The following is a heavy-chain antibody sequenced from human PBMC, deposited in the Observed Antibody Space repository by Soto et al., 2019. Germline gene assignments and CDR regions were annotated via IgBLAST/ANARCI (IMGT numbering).Heavy chain of an antibody. CDR1: GYTFTGYY. V-gene: IGHV1-2*02. D-gene: IGHD2-15*01. CDR3: ASVNVVVVAATREYYFDY. Sequence: ASVKVSCKVSGYTFTGYYMHWVRQAPGQGLEWKGWVNPNSGGTNYEQKFRGRVTMTRDMSISTAYMELSRLRSDDTAVYYCASVNVVVVAATREYYFDYCGQGTLVTVSS. J-gene: IGHJ4*02. CDR2: VNPNSGGT.